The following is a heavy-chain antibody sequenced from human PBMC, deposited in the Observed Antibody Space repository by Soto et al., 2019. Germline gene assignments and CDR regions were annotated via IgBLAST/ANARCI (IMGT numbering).Heavy chain of an antibody. D-gene: IGHD5-18*01. J-gene: IGHJ5*01. Sequence: LRLSCAASGFIFRSYAMNWVRQAPGKGLERVSGISGSGDSTYHADAVKGWFTISRDNSKSTLFLQMNSLRDDDGAVYYCAKAGVGGFRGWDTFNWFDSWGQGILVTVSS. V-gene: IGHV3-23*01. CDR1: GFIFRSYA. CDR2: ISGSGDST. CDR3: AKAGVGGFRGWDTFNWFDS.